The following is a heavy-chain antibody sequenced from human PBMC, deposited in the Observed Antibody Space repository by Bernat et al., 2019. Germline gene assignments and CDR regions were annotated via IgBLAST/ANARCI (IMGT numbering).Heavy chain of an antibody. J-gene: IGHJ6*02. CDR2: IKSKTDGGTT. Sequence: EVQLVESGGGLVKPGGSLRLSCAASGFTFSNAWMNWVRQAPGKGLEWVGRIKSKTDGGTTDYAAPVKGRFTISRDDSKNMLYLQMNSLKTEDTAVYYCTTETRYCSGGSCYSFYYYYGMDVWGQGTTVTVSS. CDR1: GFTFSNAW. D-gene: IGHD2-15*01. CDR3: TTETRYCSGGSCYSFYYYYGMDV. V-gene: IGHV3-15*07.